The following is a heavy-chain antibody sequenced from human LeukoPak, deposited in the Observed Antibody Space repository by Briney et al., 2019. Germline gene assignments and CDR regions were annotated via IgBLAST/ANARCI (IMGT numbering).Heavy chain of an antibody. CDR3: AKGTGYSGSWLFHY. J-gene: IGHJ4*02. D-gene: IGHD6-13*01. Sequence: GGSLRLSCAASGFTFDDYAMHWVRHAPEKGLEWVSGISWNSGSIGYADSVKGRFTICRDNAKTSLYLQMNSLRGQGTALYYCAKGTGYSGSWLFHYWGQGTLVTVS. CDR1: GFTFDDYA. V-gene: IGHV3-9*01. CDR2: ISWNSGSI.